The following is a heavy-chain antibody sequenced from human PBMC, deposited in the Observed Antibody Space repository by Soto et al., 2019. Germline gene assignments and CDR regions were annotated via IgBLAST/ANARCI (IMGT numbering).Heavy chain of an antibody. CDR3: TRDRSTGWPRDSYYYYGMDV. CDR2: IRSKGYGGTT. D-gene: IGHD6-19*01. V-gene: IGHV3-49*03. Sequence: PGGSLRLSCTASGFTYGDYAMRWFRQSPGKGLEWVGFIRSKGYGGTTEYAASVKGRFTISRDDSKSIAYLQMNSPKTEDKAVYYCTRDRSTGWPRDSYYYYGMDVWGQGTTVPVSS. CDR1: GFTYGDYA. J-gene: IGHJ6*02.